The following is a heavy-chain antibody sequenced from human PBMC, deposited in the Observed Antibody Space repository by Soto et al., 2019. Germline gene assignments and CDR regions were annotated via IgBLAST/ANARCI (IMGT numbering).Heavy chain of an antibody. CDR2: ISSSSSYI. J-gene: IGHJ6*02. CDR1: GFTFSSYS. Sequence: EVQLVESGGGLVKPGGSLRLSCAASGFTFSSYSMNWFRQAPGKGLEWVSSISSSSSYIYYADSVKGRFTISRDNAKNSLYLQMNSLRAEDTAVYYCARDRDGGANTPYSYGMDVWGQGTTVTVSS. V-gene: IGHV3-21*01. D-gene: IGHD1-26*01. CDR3: ARDRDGGANTPYSYGMDV.